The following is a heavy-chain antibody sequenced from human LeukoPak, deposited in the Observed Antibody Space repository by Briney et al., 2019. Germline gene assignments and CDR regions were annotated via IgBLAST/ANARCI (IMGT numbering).Heavy chain of an antibody. CDR1: GGSISSYY. CDR2: IYTSGST. J-gene: IGHJ4*02. Sequence: SETLSLTCTVSGGSISSYYWSWIRQPPGKGLEWIGYIYTSGSTNYNPSLKSRVTISVDTSKNQFSLKLSSVTAADTAVYYCARHFTSSSGYVDYWGQGTLVTVSS. CDR3: ARHFTSSSGYVDY. D-gene: IGHD3-22*01. V-gene: IGHV4-4*09.